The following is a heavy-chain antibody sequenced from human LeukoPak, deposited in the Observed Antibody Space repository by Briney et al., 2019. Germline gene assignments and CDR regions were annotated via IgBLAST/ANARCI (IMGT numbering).Heavy chain of an antibody. J-gene: IGHJ4*02. CDR1: GFSFSTYS. V-gene: IGHV3-48*02. D-gene: IGHD6-13*01. CDR2: ISGSSTTI. Sequence: GGSLRLSCAASGFSFSTYSMNWVRQAPGKGLEWVSFISGSSTTIYYADSVKGRFTISRDNAKNSLYLQMSSLRDEDTAVYYCARDPLRVAAADYFDYWGQGTLVTVSS. CDR3: ARDPLRVAAADYFDY.